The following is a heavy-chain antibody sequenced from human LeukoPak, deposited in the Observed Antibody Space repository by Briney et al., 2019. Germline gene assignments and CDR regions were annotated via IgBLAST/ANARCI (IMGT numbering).Heavy chain of an antibody. J-gene: IGHJ4*02. CDR3: ARSVGFLRYFDWLPLFDY. V-gene: IGHV1-2*02. CDR2: INPNSGGT. D-gene: IGHD3-9*01. Sequence: ASVKVSCKASGYTFTGYYIHWVRQAPGQGLEWMGWINPNSGGTNYAQKFQGRVTMTRDTSISTAYMELSRLRSDDTAVYYCARSVGFLRYFDWLPLFDYWGQGTLVTVSS. CDR1: GYTFTGYY.